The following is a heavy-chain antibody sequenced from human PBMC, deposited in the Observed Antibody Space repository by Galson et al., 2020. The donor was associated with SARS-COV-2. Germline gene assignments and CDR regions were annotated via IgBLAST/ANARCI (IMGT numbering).Heavy chain of an antibody. J-gene: IGHJ6*02. CDR1: GFIFSSYG. CDR2: IWFDGNKK. V-gene: IGHV3-33*01. Sequence: GGSLRLSCAASGFIFSSYGMHWVRQAPGKGLEWVAVIWFDGNKKYHADSVKGRFTISRDNTKNTLYLQMNSLRAEDTAVYYCASDPRIMITFGGANGMDVWGQGTTVTVSS. D-gene: IGHD3-16*01. CDR3: ASDPRIMITFGGANGMDV.